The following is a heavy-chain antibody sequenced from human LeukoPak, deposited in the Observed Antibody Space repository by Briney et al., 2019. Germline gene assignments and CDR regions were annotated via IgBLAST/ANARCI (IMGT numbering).Heavy chain of an antibody. CDR2: INPSGGST. V-gene: IGHV1-46*01. J-gene: IGHJ4*02. D-gene: IGHD6-13*01. CDR1: GYTFTSYY. Sequence: GASVKVSCKASGYTFTSYYMHWVRQAPGQGLEWMGIINPSGGSTSYAQKFQGRVTMTEDTSTDTAYMELSSLRSEDTAVYYCATDLSIAAAGTQPCWGQGTLVTVSS. CDR3: ATDLSIAAAGTQPC.